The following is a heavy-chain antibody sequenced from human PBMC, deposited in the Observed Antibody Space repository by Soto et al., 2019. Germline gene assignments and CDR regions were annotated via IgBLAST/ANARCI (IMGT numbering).Heavy chain of an antibody. CDR2: ISTYNGDT. Sequence: QVQLVQCGAEVRKPGASVKVSCRASGYTFSTCGMNWLRQAPGQGLEWMGWISTYNGDTNDAPKFQDRVTMTSDTSTSTVYMELRSLRSDDTAVYYCARAGAAPYYYYGMDVWGQGTRVTVSS. CDR3: ARAGAAPYYYYGMDV. D-gene: IGHD2-15*01. V-gene: IGHV1-18*01. J-gene: IGHJ6*02. CDR1: GYTFSTCG.